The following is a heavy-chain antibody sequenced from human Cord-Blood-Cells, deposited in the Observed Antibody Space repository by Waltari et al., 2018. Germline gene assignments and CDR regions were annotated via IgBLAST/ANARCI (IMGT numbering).Heavy chain of an antibody. D-gene: IGHD3-22*01. CDR2: IKQDGSEK. V-gene: IGHV3-7*01. Sequence: EVQLVESGGGLVQPGGSLRLSCAASGFTFSSYWMSWVRQAPGKGLEWVANIKQDGSEKYYVDSVKGRFTISRDNAKNSLYLKMNRLGAEDTGVYYCAREVVLVSLLVSVNYYGMDVWGQGTTVTVSS. CDR3: AREVVLVSLLVSVNYYGMDV. J-gene: IGHJ6*02. CDR1: GFTFSSYW.